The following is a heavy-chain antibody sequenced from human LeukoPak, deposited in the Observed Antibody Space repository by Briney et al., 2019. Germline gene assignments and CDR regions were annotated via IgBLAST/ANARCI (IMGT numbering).Heavy chain of an antibody. Sequence: GGSLRLSCAASGFTVSSSYMSWVRQAPGKGLEWVSVMYTGGSTYYADSVKGRFTISRDTSKNTLYLQMNSLRAEDTAVYYCATYVLRFLEWPYMDVWGKGTTVTVSS. CDR2: MYTGGST. CDR3: ATYVLRFLEWPYMDV. CDR1: GFTVSSSY. V-gene: IGHV3-66*02. D-gene: IGHD3-3*01. J-gene: IGHJ6*03.